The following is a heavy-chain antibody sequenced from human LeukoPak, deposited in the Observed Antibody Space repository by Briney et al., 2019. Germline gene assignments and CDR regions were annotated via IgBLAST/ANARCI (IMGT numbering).Heavy chain of an antibody. CDR2: IYYSGST. CDR1: GGSISSYY. Sequence: NPSETLSLTCTVSGGSISSYYWSWIRQPPGKGLEWIGYIYYSGSTNYNPSLKSRVTISVDTSKNQFSLKLSSVTAADTAVYYCARASAGWFDPWGQGTLVTVSS. CDR3: ARASAGWFDP. V-gene: IGHV4-59*01. J-gene: IGHJ5*02. D-gene: IGHD6-13*01.